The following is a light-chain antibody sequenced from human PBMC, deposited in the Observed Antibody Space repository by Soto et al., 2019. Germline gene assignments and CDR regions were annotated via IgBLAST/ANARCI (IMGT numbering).Light chain of an antibody. CDR2: EGT. CDR3: CSYAPSTTLKV. V-gene: IGLV2-23*01. CDR1: SSDVGSDNL. J-gene: IGLJ3*02. Sequence: QSALTQPASVSGSPGQSITISCTGTSSDVGSDNLVSWYQQHPGKAPKLMIYEGTRRPSGVSNRFSGSKSGNTASLTISGLQAEDEADYYWCSYAPSTTLKVFGGGTKLTVL.